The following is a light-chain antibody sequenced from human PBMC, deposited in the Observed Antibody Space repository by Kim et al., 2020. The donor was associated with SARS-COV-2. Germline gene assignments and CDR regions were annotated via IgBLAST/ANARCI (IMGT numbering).Light chain of an antibody. CDR1: SLRSYY. J-gene: IGLJ3*02. V-gene: IGLV3-19*01. CDR3: NSRDSSGNRLV. Sequence: SSELTQDPVVSVALGQTVRITCQGDSLRSYYASWYQQKPGQAPVLVIYNNNNRPSGFPDRFSGSTSGDTDSLTITGAHADDEADYYCNSRDSSGNRLVFGGGTQLTVL. CDR2: NNN.